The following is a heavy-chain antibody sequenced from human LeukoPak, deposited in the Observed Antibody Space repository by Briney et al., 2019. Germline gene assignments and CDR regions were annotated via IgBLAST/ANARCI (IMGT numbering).Heavy chain of an antibody. V-gene: IGHV3-74*01. CDR3: ARLLSPASFDS. CDR1: GVAFSSYW. CDR2: INSEGYST. J-gene: IGHJ4*02. Sequence: GGSLRLSCAASGVAFSSYWRRWVRQAPGKGLGWGSRINSEGYSTDSADSVKGRFTISRGNTKNTQYMQMNSLPAEDPAMYYCARLLSPASFDSWGQGTLVTVSS. D-gene: IGHD3-10*01.